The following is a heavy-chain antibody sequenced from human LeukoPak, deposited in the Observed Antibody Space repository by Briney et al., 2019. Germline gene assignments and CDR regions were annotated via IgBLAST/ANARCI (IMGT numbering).Heavy chain of an antibody. Sequence: SVTVSCKATGCGCSDCSNSWVRPAPAPGLEWMGMIIAILDTAHYAQKFQGSFTITADKPTTTVYMEWSSLRSDDTAVYYCVRSGYDYDWFDPWGQGTVVTVSS. D-gene: IGHD5-12*01. J-gene: IGHJ5*02. CDR2: IIAILDTA. CDR1: GCGCSDCS. CDR3: VRSGYDYDWFDP. V-gene: IGHV1-69*08.